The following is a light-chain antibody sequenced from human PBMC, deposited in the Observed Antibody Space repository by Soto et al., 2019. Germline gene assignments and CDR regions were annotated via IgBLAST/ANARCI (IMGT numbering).Light chain of an antibody. V-gene: IGKV3-20*01. CDR3: QQYGSAPRT. CDR1: QSVSSDS. CDR2: DAS. J-gene: IGKJ1*01. Sequence: EIVLKQSPGTLSLSPGERAILSCRASQSVSSDSLAWYRQKPGQAPRLLVYDASSRATGIPDRFSGSGSGTDFTLTISRLEPEDFAVYYCQQYGSAPRTFGQGTKVEIK.